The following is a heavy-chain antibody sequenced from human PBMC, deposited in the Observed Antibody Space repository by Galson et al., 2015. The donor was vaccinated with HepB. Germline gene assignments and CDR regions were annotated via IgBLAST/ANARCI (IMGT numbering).Heavy chain of an antibody. J-gene: IGHJ5*02. CDR1: GGSFSGYY. CDR3: ARCGSGSNNWFDP. D-gene: IGHD3-10*01. CDR2: INHSGST. Sequence: SETLSLTCAVYGGSFSGYYWSWIRQPPGKGLEWIGEINHSGSTNYNPSLKSRVTISVDTSKNQFSLKLSSVTAADTAVYYCARCGSGSNNWFDPWGQGTLVTVSS. V-gene: IGHV4-34*01.